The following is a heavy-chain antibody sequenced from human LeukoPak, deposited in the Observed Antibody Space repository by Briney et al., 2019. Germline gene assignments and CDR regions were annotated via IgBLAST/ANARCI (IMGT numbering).Heavy chain of an antibody. CDR3: AKDSAKKYDDY. Sequence: PGGSLRLSCAASGFTFSSYSMNWVRQAPGKGLEWVSAISGSDGSTNYADSVKGRFTISRDNSKNTLYLQMNSLRAEDTAVYYCAKDSAKKYDDYWGQGTLVTVSS. CDR1: GFTFSSYS. V-gene: IGHV3-23*01. CDR2: ISGSDGST. D-gene: IGHD2/OR15-2a*01. J-gene: IGHJ4*02.